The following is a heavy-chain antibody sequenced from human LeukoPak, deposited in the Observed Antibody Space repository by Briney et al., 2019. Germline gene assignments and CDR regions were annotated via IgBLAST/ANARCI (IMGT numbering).Heavy chain of an antibody. V-gene: IGHV3-74*01. D-gene: IGHD5-12*01. CDR2: INGDGTRT. CDR1: GFAFSSYW. J-gene: IGHJ4*02. Sequence: GGSLRLSCGASGFAFSSYWMHWVRQAPGKGLVWVSGINGDGTRTTYLDSAKGRFTISRDNAKNTLYLEMNSLRAKDAAVYYCASDQEREYSGYDPFDYWGQGTLVTVSS. CDR3: ASDQEREYSGYDPFDY.